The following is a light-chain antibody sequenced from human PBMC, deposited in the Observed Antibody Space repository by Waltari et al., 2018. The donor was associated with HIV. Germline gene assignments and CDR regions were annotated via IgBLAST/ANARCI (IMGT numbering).Light chain of an antibody. J-gene: IGLJ2*01. CDR3: QVWDGDSNHVV. Sequence: YMLTQPPSAYVAPGKTSRTTCEADNTRRRSGQWYQQKAGQAPVLVIYHDIDRPSGIPERFSGSNSDNTATLTISRVEAGDEADYYCQVWDGDSNHVVFGGGTKLTVL. V-gene: IGLV3-21*04. CDR1: NTRRRS. CDR2: HDI.